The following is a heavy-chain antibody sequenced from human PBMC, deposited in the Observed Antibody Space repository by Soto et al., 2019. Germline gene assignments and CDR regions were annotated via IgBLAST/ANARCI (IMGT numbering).Heavy chain of an antibody. Sequence: ESGGGLVQPGGSLRLSCAASGFTFSNFAMSWVRQGPGKGLEWVSTIINSGISTYYADSVKGRFTISRDNSKNTLFLQMNSLRAEDSAVYYCAKDREGAYDDFDYWGRGILVTVSS. D-gene: IGHD5-12*01. CDR2: IINSGIST. J-gene: IGHJ4*02. CDR1: GFTFSNFA. CDR3: AKDREGAYDDFDY. V-gene: IGHV3-23*01.